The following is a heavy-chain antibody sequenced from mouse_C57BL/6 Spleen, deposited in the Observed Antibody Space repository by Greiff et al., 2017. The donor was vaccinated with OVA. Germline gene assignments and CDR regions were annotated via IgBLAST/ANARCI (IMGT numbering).Heavy chain of an antibody. CDR3: AREYYGSDWFAY. CDR2: IYPGSGST. CDR1: GYTFTSYW. J-gene: IGHJ3*01. V-gene: IGHV1-55*01. D-gene: IGHD1-1*01. Sequence: QVQLQQPGAELVKPGASVKMSCKASGYTFTSYWITWVKQRPGQGLEWIGDIYPGSGSTNYNEKFKSKATLTVDTSSSTAYMQLSSLTSEDSAVYYCAREYYGSDWFAYWGQGTLVTVSA.